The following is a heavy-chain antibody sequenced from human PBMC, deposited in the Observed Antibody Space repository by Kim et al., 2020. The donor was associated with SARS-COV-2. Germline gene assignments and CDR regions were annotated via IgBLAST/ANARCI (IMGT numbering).Heavy chain of an antibody. Sequence: GGSLRLSCAVSGFSFNSYAMSWVRQAPGKGLEWVSAIYSGVSMSYYADSVKGRFAISRDSSRVYLQMNSLRAEDTAVYYCVRTREMATIWGAFDILVPG. J-gene: IGHJ3*02. CDR3: VRTREMATIWGAFDI. D-gene: IGHD5-12*01. V-gene: IGHV3-23*05. CDR1: GFSFNSYA. CDR2: IYSGVSMS.